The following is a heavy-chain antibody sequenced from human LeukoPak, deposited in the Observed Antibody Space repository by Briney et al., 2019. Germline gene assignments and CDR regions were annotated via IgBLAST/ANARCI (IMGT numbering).Heavy chain of an antibody. D-gene: IGHD3-22*01. J-gene: IGHJ6*03. CDR2: INHSGST. CDR3: ARGGPRITMIVVPMDV. CDR1: GGSFSGYY. V-gene: IGHV4-34*01. Sequence: SETLSLTCAVYGGSFSGYYWSWIRQPPGKGLEWIGEINHSGSTNYNQSLKSRVTISVDTSKNQFSLKLSSVTAADTAVYYCARGGPRITMIVVPMDVWGKGTTVTVSS.